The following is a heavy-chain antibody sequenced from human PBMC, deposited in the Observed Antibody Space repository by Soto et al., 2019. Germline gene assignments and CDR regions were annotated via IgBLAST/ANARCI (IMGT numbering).Heavy chain of an antibody. CDR3: ASSSGYDSTHTYDY. D-gene: IGHD5-12*01. V-gene: IGHV4-34*01. CDR1: GGSFSGYY. J-gene: IGHJ4*02. Sequence: SETLSLTCAVYGGSFSGYYWSWVRQPPGKGLEWIGEINHSGSTNYNPSLKSRVTISVDTSKNQFSLKLSSVTAADTAVYYCASSSGYDSTHTYDYWAQRTPVTVSS. CDR2: INHSGST.